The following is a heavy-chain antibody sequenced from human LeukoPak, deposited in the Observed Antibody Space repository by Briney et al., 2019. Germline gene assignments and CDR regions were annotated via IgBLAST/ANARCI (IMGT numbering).Heavy chain of an antibody. Sequence: ASVTVSCKASGYTFTSYYMHWVRQAPGQGLEWMGIINPSGGSTSYAQKFQGRVTMTRDTSTSTVYMELSSLRSEDTAVYYCARVISPWYYFDYWGQGTLVTVSS. J-gene: IGHJ4*02. CDR2: INPSGGST. V-gene: IGHV1-46*01. CDR3: ARVISPWYYFDY. CDR1: GYTFTSYY. D-gene: IGHD2/OR15-2a*01.